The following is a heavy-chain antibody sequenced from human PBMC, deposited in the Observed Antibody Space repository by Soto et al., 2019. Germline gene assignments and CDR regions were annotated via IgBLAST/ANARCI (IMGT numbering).Heavy chain of an antibody. J-gene: IGHJ4*01. Sequence: PSETLSLTCTVSGVSISSDFWSWIRQPPGKGLEWIGYISISGNTDYSPSLKSRATISADTSRNQFSLRLTSVTAADTAVYFCASLNYDYGRKYFDSWGHGTLVTVSS. V-gene: IGHV4-4*08. D-gene: IGHD4-17*01. CDR3: ASLNYDYGRKYFDS. CDR2: ISISGNT. CDR1: GVSISSDF.